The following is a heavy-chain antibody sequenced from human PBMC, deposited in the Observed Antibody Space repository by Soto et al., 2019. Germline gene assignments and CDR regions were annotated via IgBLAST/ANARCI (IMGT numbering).Heavy chain of an antibody. CDR3: VWQLVTPYYYYGMDV. D-gene: IGHD6-6*01. CDR1: GYTFTGYY. V-gene: IGHV1-2*02. J-gene: IGHJ6*02. Sequence: QVQLVQSGAEVKKPGASVKVSCKASGYTFTGYYMHWVRQAPGQGLEWMGWINPNSGGTNYAKKFQGRVTMTRDTSISTAYMELSRLRSDDTAVYYCVWQLVTPYYYYGMDVWGQGTTVTVSS. CDR2: INPNSGGT.